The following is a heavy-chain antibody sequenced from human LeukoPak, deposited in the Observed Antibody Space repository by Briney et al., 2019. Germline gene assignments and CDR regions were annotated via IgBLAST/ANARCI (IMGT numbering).Heavy chain of an antibody. D-gene: IGHD6-13*01. Sequence: GGSLRLSCAASGFTFSSYDMHWVRQATGKGLEWVSVIDTAGDTYYPGSVKGRFTISRENAKSSFYLQMNSLRAGDTAVYYCARAAYSSTWYSRYFDLWGRGTLVTVSS. CDR1: GFTFSSYD. CDR2: IDTAGDT. CDR3: ARAAYSSTWYSRYFDL. V-gene: IGHV3-13*01. J-gene: IGHJ2*01.